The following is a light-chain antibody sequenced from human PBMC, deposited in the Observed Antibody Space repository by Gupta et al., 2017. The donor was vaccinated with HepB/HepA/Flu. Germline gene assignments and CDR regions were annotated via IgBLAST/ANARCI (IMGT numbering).Light chain of an antibody. V-gene: IGKV3-11*01. CDR3: QQLSDWPLST. CDR1: QSVGTY. J-gene: IGKJ3*01. CDR2: DAS. Sequence: EIVSTQSPATLSLSPGERATLSCRATQSVGTYLAWYQHKPGQAPRLLIYDASNRATGIPARFSGSGCGTDFTLTISSREPEDFAVYYCQQLSDWPLSTFGHGTKVDIK.